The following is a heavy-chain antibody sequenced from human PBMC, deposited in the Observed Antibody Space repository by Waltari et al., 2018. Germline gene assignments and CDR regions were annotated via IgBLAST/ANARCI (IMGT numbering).Heavy chain of an antibody. CDR1: VVSITSNRHY. J-gene: IGHJ3*01. CDR3: ATYIGASVGTAAFDV. V-gene: IGHV4-39*01. CDR2: VSYSGTT. D-gene: IGHD5-12*01. Sequence: QLQLQESGPSRVRPSETLSPICGVSVVSITSNRHYWAWIRQSPGQGLEWIGTVSYSGTTYISPSLKSRVSVSRDASKNQVSLILGSVTAADMAVYYCATYIGASVGTAAFDVWGQGTMVTVSS.